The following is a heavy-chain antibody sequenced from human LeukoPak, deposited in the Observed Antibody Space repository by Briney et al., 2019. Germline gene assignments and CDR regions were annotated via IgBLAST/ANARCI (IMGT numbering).Heavy chain of an antibody. J-gene: IGHJ4*02. Sequence: GRSLRLSCAASGFTFSSYAMHWVRQAPGKGLEWVAVISYDGSNKYYADSVKGRFTISRDNSKNTLYLQMNSLRAEDTAVYYCARDVFGGYSSGIDYWGQGTLVTVSS. CDR3: ARDVFGGYSSGIDY. V-gene: IGHV3-30-3*01. D-gene: IGHD6-25*01. CDR2: ISYDGSNK. CDR1: GFTFSSYA.